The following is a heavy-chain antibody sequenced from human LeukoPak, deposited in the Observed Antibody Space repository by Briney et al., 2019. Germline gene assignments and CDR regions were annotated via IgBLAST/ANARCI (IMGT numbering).Heavy chain of an antibody. V-gene: IGHV4-34*01. D-gene: IGHD3-9*01. Sequence: PSETLSLTCAVYGGSFSGYYWSWIRQPPGKGLEWIGEINHSGSTNYNPSLKSRVTISVDTSKNQFSLKLSSVTAADTAVYYCARGERYFDWLSSWGQGTLVNVSS. CDR1: GGSFSGYY. CDR3: ARGERYFDWLSS. CDR2: INHSGST. J-gene: IGHJ5*02.